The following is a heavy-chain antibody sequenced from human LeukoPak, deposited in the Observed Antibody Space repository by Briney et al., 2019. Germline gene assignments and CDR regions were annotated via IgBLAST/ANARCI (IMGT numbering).Heavy chain of an antibody. V-gene: IGHV4-59*08. D-gene: IGHD3-10*01. J-gene: IGHJ5*02. CDR3: ARLRITMVRGVISGSSSWFDP. CDR1: GGSISSYY. Sequence: SETLSLTCTVSGGSISSYYWSWIRQPPGKGLEWIGYIYYSRSTNYNPSLKSRVTISVDTSKNQFSLKLSSVTAADTAVYYCARLRITMVRGVISGSSSWFDPWGQGTLVTVSS. CDR2: IYYSRST.